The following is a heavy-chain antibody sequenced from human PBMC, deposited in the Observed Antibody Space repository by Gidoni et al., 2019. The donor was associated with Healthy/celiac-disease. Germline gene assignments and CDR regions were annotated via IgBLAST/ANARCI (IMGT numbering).Heavy chain of an antibody. J-gene: IGHJ4*02. CDR2: ISYDGSNK. CDR1: GFTFSSYG. V-gene: IGHV3-30*18. D-gene: IGHD3-10*01. CDR3: AKGGGYFDY. Sequence: QVQLVESGGGVVQPGRSLRLSCAASGFTFSSYGMHWVRQAPGKGLEWVAVISYDGSNKYYADSVKGRFTISRDNSKNTLYLQMNSLRAEDTAVYYCAKGGGYFDYWGQGTLVTVSS.